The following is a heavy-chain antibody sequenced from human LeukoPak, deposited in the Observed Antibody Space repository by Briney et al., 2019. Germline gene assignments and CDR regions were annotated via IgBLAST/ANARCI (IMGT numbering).Heavy chain of an antibody. CDR1: SGSISSSSYY. Sequence: PSETLSLTCTVSSGSISSSSYYWGWIRRPPGKGLEWIGSIYYSGSTYYIPSLKSRVTISVDTSKNQFSLKLSSVTAADTAVYYCASLRERSYYARGFDYWGQGTLVAVSS. CDR2: IYYSGST. V-gene: IGHV4-39*01. J-gene: IGHJ4*02. D-gene: IGHD1-26*01. CDR3: ASLRERSYYARGFDY.